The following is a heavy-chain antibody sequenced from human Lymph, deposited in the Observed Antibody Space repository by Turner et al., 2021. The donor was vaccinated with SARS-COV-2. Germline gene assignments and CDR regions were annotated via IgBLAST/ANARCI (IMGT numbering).Heavy chain of an antibody. J-gene: IGHJ4*02. D-gene: IGHD4-17*01. CDR3: ARDIPTTADYFDY. Sequence: EVQLVESGGGLVKPGGCLRLSCAAFGFTFSTYSMNWVRQATGKGLEWISSLSSSSSYIYYADSVKGRFTISRDDAKNSMYLQMNSLRAEDTAVYYCARDIPTTADYFDYWGQGTLVTVSS. V-gene: IGHV3-21*01. CDR2: LSSSSSYI. CDR1: GFTFSTYS.